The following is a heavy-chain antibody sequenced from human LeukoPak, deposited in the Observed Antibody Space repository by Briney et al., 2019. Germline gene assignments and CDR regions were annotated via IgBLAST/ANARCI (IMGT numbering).Heavy chain of an antibody. Sequence: GGSLRLSCAASGFTFRSSAMHWVRQAPGKGLEWVAFIQYDGTNKYYADSVKGRFTISRDNSKNTLYLQMNSLRAEDTAVYYCANLPLWFGELPDYWGQGTLVTVSS. CDR2: IQYDGTNK. CDR1: GFTFRSSA. CDR3: ANLPLWFGELPDY. V-gene: IGHV3-30*02. J-gene: IGHJ4*02. D-gene: IGHD3-10*01.